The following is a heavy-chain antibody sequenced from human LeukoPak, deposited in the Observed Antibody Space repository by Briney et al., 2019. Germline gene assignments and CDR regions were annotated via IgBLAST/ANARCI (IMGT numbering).Heavy chain of an antibody. J-gene: IGHJ4*02. CDR3: AKGDSDGFDY. CDR1: GFIFSNSV. CDR2: IRKDGSGT. D-gene: IGHD2-21*01. V-gene: IGHV3-30*02. Sequence: GGSLRLSCVASGFIFSNSVMHWVRQAPGKGLEWVAFIRKDGSGTYYADSVKGRFTISRDNSKNTVHLQMSSLGAEDTAVYYFAKGDSDGFDYWGQGSLVTVSS.